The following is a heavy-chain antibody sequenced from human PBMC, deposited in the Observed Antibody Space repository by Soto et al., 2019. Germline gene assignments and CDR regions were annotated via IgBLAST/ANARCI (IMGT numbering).Heavy chain of an antibody. CDR2: INHSGST. CDR1: GGSFSGYY. D-gene: IGHD2-21*01. Sequence: PSETLSRTCAVYGGSFSGYYWSWIRQPPGKGLEWIGEINHSGSTNYNPSLKSRVTISVDTSKNQFSLKLSSVTAADTAVYYCARGRDGDFDYWGQGTLVPVSS. J-gene: IGHJ4*02. V-gene: IGHV4-34*01. CDR3: ARGRDGDFDY.